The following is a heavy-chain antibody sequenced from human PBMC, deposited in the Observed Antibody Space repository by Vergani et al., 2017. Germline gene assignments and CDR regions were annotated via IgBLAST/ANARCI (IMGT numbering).Heavy chain of an antibody. J-gene: IGHJ4*02. CDR3: ARGGKGIIMVVPSTHL. D-gene: IGHD2-15*01. V-gene: IGHV3-30-3*01. CDR2: ISYDGTEK. CDR1: GFSFGNYA. Sequence: QVQLVESGGGVVQPGRSLRLSCAASGFSFGNYAMHWVRQAPGKGLEWVGVISYDGTEKKYADSVNGRFTISRDNSKKMMSLQMNSLGVEDTAVYYCARGGKGIIMVVPSTHLWGQGTQVSVS.